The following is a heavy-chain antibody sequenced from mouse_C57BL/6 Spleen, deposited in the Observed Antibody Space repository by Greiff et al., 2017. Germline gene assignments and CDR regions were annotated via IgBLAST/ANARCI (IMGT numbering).Heavy chain of an antibody. CDR2: IDPSDSET. V-gene: IGHV1-52*01. J-gene: IGHJ1*03. D-gene: IGHD2-5*01. CDR3: ARDTYYSNYWYFDV. CDR1: GYTFTSYW. Sequence: VQLQQSGAELVRPGSSVKLSCKASGYTFTSYWMHWVKQRPIQGLEWIGNIDPSDSETHYNQKFKDKATLTVDKSSSTAYMQLSSLTSEDSAVYYCARDTYYSNYWYFDVWGTGTTVTVSS.